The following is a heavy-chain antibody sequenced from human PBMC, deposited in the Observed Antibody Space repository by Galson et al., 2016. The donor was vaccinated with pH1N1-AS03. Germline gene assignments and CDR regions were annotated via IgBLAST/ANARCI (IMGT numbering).Heavy chain of an antibody. D-gene: IGHD2-21*02. CDR3: TRGCGGACPRGDS. J-gene: IGHJ4*02. CDR1: GFTFADHA. CDR2: IRSKTYGGTA. V-gene: IGHV3-49*03. Sequence: SLRLSCATSGFTFADHAMSWFRQAPGMGLEWVGLIRSKTYGGTAEYAASVKDRFTLSRDDSKRIAYLQMDSLKIEGTGIYYCTRGCGGACPRGDSWGQGTQVTVSS.